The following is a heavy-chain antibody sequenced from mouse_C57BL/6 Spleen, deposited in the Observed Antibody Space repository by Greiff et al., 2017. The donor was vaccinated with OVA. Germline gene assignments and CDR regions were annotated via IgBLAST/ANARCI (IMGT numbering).Heavy chain of an antibody. D-gene: IGHD2-4*01. V-gene: IGHV1-61*01. CDR2: IYPSDSET. CDR1: GYTFTSYW. Sequence: QVQLQQPGAELVRPGSSVKLSCKASGYTFTSYWMDWVKQRPGQGLEWIGNIYPSDSETHYNQKFKDKATLTVDKSSSTAYMQLSSLTSEDSAVYYCATIYYDYDAWFADWGQGTLVTVSA. J-gene: IGHJ3*01. CDR3: ATIYYDYDAWFAD.